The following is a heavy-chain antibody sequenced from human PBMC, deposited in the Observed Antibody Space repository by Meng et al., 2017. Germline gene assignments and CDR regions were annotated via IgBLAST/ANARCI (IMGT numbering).Heavy chain of an antibody. CDR1: GYTFTSYY. CDR2: INPSGGST. CDR3: ARGAAGYWYDSSGYWYHDY. D-gene: IGHD3-22*01. Sequence: ASVKVSCKASGYTFTSYYMHWVRQAPGQGLEWMGIINPSGGSTSYAQKFQGRVTMTRDTSTSTVSMELSSLRSEDTAVYYCARGAAGYWYDSSGYWYHDYWGQGTLVTVSS. V-gene: IGHV1-46*01. J-gene: IGHJ4*02.